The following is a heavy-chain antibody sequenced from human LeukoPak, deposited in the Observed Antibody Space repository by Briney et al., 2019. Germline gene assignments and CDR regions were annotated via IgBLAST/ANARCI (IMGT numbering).Heavy chain of an antibody. CDR2: INHSGST. CDR3: ARDVNSSGSFDY. Sequence: SETLSLTCAVYGGSFSGYYWSWIRQPPGKGLEWIGEINHSGSTNYNPSLKSRVTISVDKSKNQFSLKLSSVTAADTAVYYCARDVNSSGSFDYWGQGTLVTVSS. J-gene: IGHJ4*02. D-gene: IGHD3-22*01. V-gene: IGHV4-34*01. CDR1: GGSFSGYY.